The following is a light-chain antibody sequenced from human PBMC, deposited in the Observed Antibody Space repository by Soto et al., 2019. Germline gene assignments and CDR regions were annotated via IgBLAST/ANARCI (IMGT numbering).Light chain of an antibody. CDR3: SSHAGTKVV. CDR2: EVT. J-gene: IGLJ2*01. V-gene: IGLV2-8*01. Sequence: QSALTQPPSASGSPGQSVTISCAGTSSDVGGYNYVSWYQQHPGKAPKLMIYEVTKRPSGVPDRFSGSTSGNTASLTVSGLQVEDEADYYCSSHAGTKVVFGGGTKVTVL. CDR1: SSDVGGYNY.